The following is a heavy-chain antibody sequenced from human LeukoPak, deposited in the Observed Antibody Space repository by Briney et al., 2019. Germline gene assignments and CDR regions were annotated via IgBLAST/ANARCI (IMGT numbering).Heavy chain of an antibody. D-gene: IGHD3-22*01. J-gene: IGHJ4*02. Sequence: GASVKVSCKASGYTFTGYYMHWVRQAPGQGLEWMGWIYPNSGGTNYAQKFQGWVTMTRDTSISTAYMELSRLRSDDTAVYYCASGYYSDGSGYSPADYWGQGTRVTVSS. CDR2: IYPNSGGT. CDR1: GYTFTGYY. CDR3: ASGYYSDGSGYSPADY. V-gene: IGHV1-2*04.